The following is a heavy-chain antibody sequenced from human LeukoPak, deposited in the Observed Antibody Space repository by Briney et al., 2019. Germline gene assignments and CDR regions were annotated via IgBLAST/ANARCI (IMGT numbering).Heavy chain of an antibody. J-gene: IGHJ4*02. D-gene: IGHD3-22*01. CDR2: IYPGDSDT. V-gene: IGHV5-51*01. Sequence: GESLKISCKGSGYSFTSYWIGWVRQMPGKGLEWMGIIYPGDSDTRYSPSFQGQVTISADKSINTAYLQWSSLKASDTAMYFCARDYDTSGYYFDFWGQGTLVTVSS. CDR1: GYSFTSYW. CDR3: ARDYDTSGYYFDF.